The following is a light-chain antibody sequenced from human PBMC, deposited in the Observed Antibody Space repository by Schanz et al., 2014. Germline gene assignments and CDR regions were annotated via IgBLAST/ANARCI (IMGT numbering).Light chain of an antibody. CDR2: RNN. CDR1: SSNIGSNY. Sequence: QSVLTQPPSASGTPGQGVTISCSGSSSNIGSNYVYWYQQFPGTAPKLLIYRNNQRPLGVPDRFSGSKSGTSASLAISGLRSEDEADYYCAAWDDSLSGRVFGGGTKLTVL. J-gene: IGLJ3*02. CDR3: AAWDDSLSGRV. V-gene: IGLV1-47*01.